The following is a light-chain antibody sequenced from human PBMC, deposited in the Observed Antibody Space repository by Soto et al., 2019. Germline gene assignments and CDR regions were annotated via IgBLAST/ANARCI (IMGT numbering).Light chain of an antibody. CDR2: GAS. J-gene: IGKJ5*01. Sequence: DIQMTQSPSSLSASVGDRVTITCRASQSLSIYLNWYQLKPGKAPNLLMYGASYLKSGVPTRFSGSGSGTVFPLPISSLQPEDFAIYNFQQIYTTPVITFGQGTRLEIK. CDR1: QSLSIY. V-gene: IGKV1-39*01. CDR3: QQIYTTPVIT.